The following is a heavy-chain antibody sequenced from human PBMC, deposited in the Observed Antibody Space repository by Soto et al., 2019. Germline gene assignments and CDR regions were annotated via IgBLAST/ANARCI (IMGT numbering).Heavy chain of an antibody. Sequence: PGGSLRLSCAASGFTFSSYAMVWVRQGPGKGLEWVAVVSIGGSTHYADSVRGRFTISRDNSKNTLSLQMNSLTAEDTALYYCAKASYFGPDNSGSYFDYWGQGILVTVSS. V-gene: IGHV3-23*01. D-gene: IGHD3-22*01. CDR1: GFTFSSYA. CDR2: VSIGGST. CDR3: AKASYFGPDNSGSYFDY. J-gene: IGHJ4*02.